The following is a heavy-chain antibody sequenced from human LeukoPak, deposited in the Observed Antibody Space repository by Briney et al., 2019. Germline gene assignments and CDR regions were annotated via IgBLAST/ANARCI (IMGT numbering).Heavy chain of an antibody. Sequence: SETLSLTCTVSGGSITPYYWSWIRQPPGKGLEWIGYIYYSGSTSYNPSLKSRVTISLDTSKNQSSLKLRSVTAADTAVYYCARGYSSGVPGYWGQGTLVTVSS. V-gene: IGHV4-59*01. J-gene: IGHJ4*02. CDR1: GGSITPYY. CDR2: IYYSGST. CDR3: ARGYSSGVPGY. D-gene: IGHD6-19*01.